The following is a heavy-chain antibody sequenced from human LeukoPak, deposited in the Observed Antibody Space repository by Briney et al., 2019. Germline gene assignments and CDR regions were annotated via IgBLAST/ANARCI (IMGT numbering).Heavy chain of an antibody. CDR2: IKQDGSEK. CDR1: GFTFSSYW. Sequence: GGSLRLSCAASGFTFSSYWMSWVRQAPGKGLEWVANIKQDGSEKYYVDSVKGRFTISRDNAKNSLYLQMNSLRAEDTAVYYCARAYSSSWYFFDYWGQGTLVTVSS. CDR3: ARAYSSSWYFFDY. J-gene: IGHJ4*02. V-gene: IGHV3-7*01. D-gene: IGHD6-13*01.